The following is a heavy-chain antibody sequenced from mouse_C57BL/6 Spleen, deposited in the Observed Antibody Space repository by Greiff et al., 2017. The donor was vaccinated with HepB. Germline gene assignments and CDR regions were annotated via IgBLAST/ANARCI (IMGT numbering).Heavy chain of an antibody. V-gene: IGHV1-69*01. CDR3: ARRWEWDYYAMDY. Sequence: VQLQQSGAELVMPGASVKLSCKASGYTFTSYWMHWVKQRPGQGLEWIGEIDPSDSYTNYNQKFKGKSTLTVDKSSSTAYMQLSSLTSEDSAVYYCARRWEWDYYAMDYWGQGTSVTVSS. J-gene: IGHJ4*01. D-gene: IGHD4-1*01. CDR1: GYTFTSYW. CDR2: IDPSDSYT.